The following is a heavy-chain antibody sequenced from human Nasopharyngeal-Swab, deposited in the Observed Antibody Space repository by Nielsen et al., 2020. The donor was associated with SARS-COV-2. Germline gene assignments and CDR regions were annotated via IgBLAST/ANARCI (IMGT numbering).Heavy chain of an antibody. CDR2: ISYDGSNK. V-gene: IGHV3-30*04. CDR3: ARTQAGYSYVVYYYGMDV. CDR1: GFTFSNYA. D-gene: IGHD5-18*01. J-gene: IGHJ6*02. Sequence: GESLKISCAASGFTFSNYAIHWVRQAPGKGLEWVGVISYDGSNKDYADSVKGRFTVSRDNSKDTLYLQMNSLRTEDTAVYYCARTQAGYSYVVYYYGMDVWGQGTTVTVS.